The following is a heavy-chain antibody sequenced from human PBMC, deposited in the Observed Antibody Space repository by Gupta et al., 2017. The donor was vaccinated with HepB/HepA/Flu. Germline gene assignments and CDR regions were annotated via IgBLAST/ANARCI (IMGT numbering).Heavy chain of an antibody. D-gene: IGHD3-3*01. CDR2: ISYDGSNK. J-gene: IGHJ4*02. V-gene: IGHV3-30*18. Sequence: GVQPGRSLRLSCAASGFTFSSYGMHWVRQAPGKGLEWVAVISYDGSNKYDADSVKGRFTISRDNSKNTLYLQMNSLRAEDTAVYYCAKDDTLLRFLEWLPGSFDYWGQGTLVTGSS. CDR1: GFTFSSYG. CDR3: AKDDTLLRFLEWLPGSFDY.